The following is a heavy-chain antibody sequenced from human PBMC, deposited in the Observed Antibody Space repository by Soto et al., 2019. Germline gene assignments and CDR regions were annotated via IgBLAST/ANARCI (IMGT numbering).Heavy chain of an antibody. CDR1: GGSISSGGYY. CDR2: IYYIGCT. J-gene: IGHJ5*02. CDR3: ARSVFP. Sequence: QVQLQESGPGLVKPSQTLSLTCTVSGGSISSGGYYWNWIRQHPGKGLEWIGYIYYIGCTYYDPTLERRVTISLDTSKNQFSLRLSSVTAADTAVYYCARSVFPWGQGTLVTVSS. V-gene: IGHV4-31*03.